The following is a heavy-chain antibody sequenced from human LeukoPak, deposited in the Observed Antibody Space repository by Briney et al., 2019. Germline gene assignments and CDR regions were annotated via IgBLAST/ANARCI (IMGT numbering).Heavy chain of an antibody. D-gene: IGHD3-10*01. V-gene: IGHV3-48*03. CDR3: ARAGGFGEFGNYYYYMDV. Sequence: GGSLRLSCAASGFTFSSYEMNWVRQAPGKGLEWVSYISSSGSTIYYADSVKGRFTISRDNAKNSLYLQMNSLRAEDTAVYYCARAGGFGEFGNYYYYMDVWGKGTTVTISS. CDR2: ISSSGSTI. CDR1: GFTFSSYE. J-gene: IGHJ6*03.